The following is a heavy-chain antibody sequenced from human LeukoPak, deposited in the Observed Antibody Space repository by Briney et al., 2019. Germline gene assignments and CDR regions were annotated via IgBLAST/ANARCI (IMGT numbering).Heavy chain of an antibody. CDR1: GFSFISYG. J-gene: IGHJ4*02. CDR3: ARVEYYFDD. D-gene: IGHD5-24*01. CDR2: ISDDGRSK. V-gene: IGHV3-30*03. Sequence: GGSLRLSCAASGFSFISYGMHWVRQAPGKGLEWVGVISDDGRSKDYADSVKGRFTISRDNAKNSLYLQMNSLRAEDTAVYYCARVEYYFDDWGQGTRVTVSS.